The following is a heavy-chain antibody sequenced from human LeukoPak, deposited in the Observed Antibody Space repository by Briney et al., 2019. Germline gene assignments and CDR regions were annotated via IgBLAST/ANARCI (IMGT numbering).Heavy chain of an antibody. CDR2: ISYDGSNK. J-gene: IGHJ6*02. V-gene: IGHV3-30-3*01. CDR3: ARAGSSSYYYYYYGMDV. CDR1: GFTFSSYA. Sequence: HPGGSLRLSCAASGFTFSSYAMHWVRQAPGKGLEWVAVISYDGSNKYYADSVKGRFTISRDNSKNTLYLQMNSLRAEDTAVYYCARAGSSSYYYYYYGMDVWGQGTTVTVSS. D-gene: IGHD6-6*01.